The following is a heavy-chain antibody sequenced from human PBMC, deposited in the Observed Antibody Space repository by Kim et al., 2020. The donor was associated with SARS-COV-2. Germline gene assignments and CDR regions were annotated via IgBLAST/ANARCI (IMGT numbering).Heavy chain of an antibody. CDR3: ARHWGISGWFDP. Sequence: NSSPSFQGPVTISADKSISTAYLQWSSLKASDTAMYYCARHWGISGWFDPWGQGTLVTVSS. J-gene: IGHJ5*02. D-gene: IGHD3-16*01. V-gene: IGHV5-10-1*01.